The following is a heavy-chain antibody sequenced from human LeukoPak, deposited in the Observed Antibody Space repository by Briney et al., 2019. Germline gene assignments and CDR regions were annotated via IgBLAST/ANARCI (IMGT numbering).Heavy chain of an antibody. CDR2: IYYSGST. V-gene: IGHV4-31*03. Sequence: PSETLSLTRTVSGGSISSGGYYWSWIRQHPGKGLEWIGYIYYSGSTYYNPSLKSRVSISVGTSKNQFSLKVSSVTAADTAVYYCARGRGIYYFDYWGQGTLVTVSS. CDR3: ARGRGIYYFDY. D-gene: IGHD5-24*01. CDR1: GGSISSGGYY. J-gene: IGHJ4*02.